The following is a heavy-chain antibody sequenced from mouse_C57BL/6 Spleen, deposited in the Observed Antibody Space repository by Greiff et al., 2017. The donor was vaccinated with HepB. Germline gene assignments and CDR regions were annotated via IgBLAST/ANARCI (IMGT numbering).Heavy chain of an antibody. J-gene: IGHJ3*01. Sequence: QVQLQQPGAELVMPGASVKLSCKASGYTFTSYWMHWVKQRPGQGLEWIGEIDPSDSYTNYNQKFKGKSTLTVDKSSSTAYMQLSSLTSEDSAVYYCAREERLRQVAYWGQGTLVTVSA. V-gene: IGHV1-69*01. D-gene: IGHD2-4*01. CDR3: AREERLRQVAY. CDR1: GYTFTSYW. CDR2: IDPSDSYT.